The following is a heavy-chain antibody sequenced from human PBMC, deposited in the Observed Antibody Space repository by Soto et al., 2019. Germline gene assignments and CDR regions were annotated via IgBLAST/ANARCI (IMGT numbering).Heavy chain of an antibody. CDR3: ATESYSSGWFDP. D-gene: IGHD5-18*01. Sequence: ASVNVSCKASGYTFPSYCIIWVRQAPGQGLEWMGWISAYNGNTNYAQKLQGRVTMTTDTSTSTAYMELRSLRSDDTAVYYCATESYSSGWFDPWGQGTLVTVSS. CDR2: ISAYNGNT. CDR1: GYTFPSYC. J-gene: IGHJ5*02. V-gene: IGHV1-18*01.